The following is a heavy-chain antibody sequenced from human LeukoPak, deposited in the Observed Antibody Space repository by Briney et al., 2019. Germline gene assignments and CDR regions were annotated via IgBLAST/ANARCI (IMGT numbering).Heavy chain of an antibody. D-gene: IGHD6-13*01. J-gene: IGHJ5*02. Sequence: PSETLSLTCAVYGGSFSGYYRSWIRQPPGKGLEWIGEINHSGSTNYNPSLKSRVTISVDTSKNQFSLKLSSVTAADTAVYYCATRGIAAAGTVGWSDPWGQGTLVTVSS. CDR1: GGSFSGYY. CDR3: ATRGIAAAGTVGWSDP. V-gene: IGHV4-34*01. CDR2: INHSGST.